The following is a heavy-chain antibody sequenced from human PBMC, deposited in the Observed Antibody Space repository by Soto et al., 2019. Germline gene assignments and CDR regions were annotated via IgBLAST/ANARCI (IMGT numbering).Heavy chain of an antibody. CDR3: ARDVSDYSSGWYYHDF. Sequence: ASVKVSCKAYGYTFRSYAMHWVRQAPGQRLEWMGWINAANGNTKYSQKFQGRVTITRDTSATTAYMELSSLRLEDTAVYFCARDVSDYSSGWYYHDFWGQGTLVTVSS. D-gene: IGHD4-4*01. V-gene: IGHV1-3*01. J-gene: IGHJ4*02. CDR1: GYTFRSYA. CDR2: INAANGNT.